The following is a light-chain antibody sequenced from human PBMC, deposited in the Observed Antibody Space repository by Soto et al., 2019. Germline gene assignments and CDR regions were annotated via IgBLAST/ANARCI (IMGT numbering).Light chain of an antibody. V-gene: IGKV3-15*01. Sequence: VMTQAPATPSVSPGERVTLSCRASQTINNNVAWYQLKDGQVPRLLIYGASTRATDIPARFSGSGSGTEFTLTISSLQSEDFAEYHCQQYNNWPQTFGQGTKV. CDR1: QTINNN. J-gene: IGKJ1*01. CDR3: QQYNNWPQT. CDR2: GAS.